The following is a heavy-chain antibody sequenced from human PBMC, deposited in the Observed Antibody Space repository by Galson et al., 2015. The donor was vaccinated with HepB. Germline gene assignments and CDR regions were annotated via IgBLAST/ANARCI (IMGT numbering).Heavy chain of an antibody. CDR1: GFTFSAYN. J-gene: IGHJ6*02. D-gene: IGHD2-2*03. V-gene: IGHV3-48*01. CDR2: ITSSSSTI. Sequence: SLRLSCAASGFTFSAYNIHWVRQAPGKGLEWVSYITSSSSTIYYAGSVKGRFTISRDNANNSLYLQMNSLRAEDTAVYFCARENAWINYYYGMDVWGQGITVTVSS. CDR3: ARENAWINYYYGMDV.